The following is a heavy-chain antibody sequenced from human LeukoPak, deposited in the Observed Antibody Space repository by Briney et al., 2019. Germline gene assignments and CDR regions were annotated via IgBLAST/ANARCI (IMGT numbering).Heavy chain of an antibody. Sequence: GGSLRLSCAASGFTFSSYSMNWVRQAPGKALVWGSSIRSSSSYKYYADSAKGRFTISRDNAKNSLYLQMNSLRAEDTAVYYCARPRYNYNFDYYYMDVWGKGTTVTVSS. V-gene: IGHV3-21*01. CDR2: IRSSSSYK. D-gene: IGHD3-10*01. CDR1: GFTFSSYS. J-gene: IGHJ6*03. CDR3: ARPRYNYNFDYYYMDV.